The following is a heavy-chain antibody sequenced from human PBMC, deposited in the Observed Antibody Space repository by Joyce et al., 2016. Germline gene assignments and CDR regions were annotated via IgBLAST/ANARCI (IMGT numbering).Heavy chain of an antibody. CDR3: ARHRGGGNFVPFDY. D-gene: IGHD4-23*01. CDR1: EYNFINYW. V-gene: IGHV5-10-1*03. J-gene: IGHJ4*02. Sequence: EEQLVQSGAEVKKPGESLRISCQASEYNFINYWISWVRQMPGKGLEWMGRIDRLSSDSEYNPSFQGRITISSDTFASTAFLHGSSLTASDTAIYYCARHRGGGNFVPFDYWGQGSLVTVSS. CDR2: IDRLSSDS.